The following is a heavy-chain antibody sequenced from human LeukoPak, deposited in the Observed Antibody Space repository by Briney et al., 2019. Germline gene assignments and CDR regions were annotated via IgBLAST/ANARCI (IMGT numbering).Heavy chain of an antibody. CDR2: IFHTGST. CDR3: ARGWGFGRLNFDY. V-gene: IGHV4-30-2*01. D-gene: IGHD3-10*01. Sequence: SETLSLTCTVSGGSISSGSYYWSWIRQPPGKGLEWIGYIFHTGSTFYNPSLKSRVTISVDNSKNQFSLRLSSVTAADTAVYYCARGWGFGRLNFDYWGQGTLVTVSS. J-gene: IGHJ4*02. CDR1: GGSISSGSYY.